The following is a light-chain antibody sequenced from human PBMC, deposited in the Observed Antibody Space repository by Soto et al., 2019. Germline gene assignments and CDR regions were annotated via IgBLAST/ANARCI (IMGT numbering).Light chain of an antibody. V-gene: IGKV3-20*01. CDR2: GAS. Sequence: EIVLTQSPGTLSLSPGERATLSCSASHSVTSTSLAWYQQKPGQAPRLLMYGASSRATGTPDRISGGGSGTDFTLTISRLEPEDFAVYYCQHYVTSSITFGQGTRLEIK. CDR1: HSVTSTS. CDR3: QHYVTSSIT. J-gene: IGKJ5*01.